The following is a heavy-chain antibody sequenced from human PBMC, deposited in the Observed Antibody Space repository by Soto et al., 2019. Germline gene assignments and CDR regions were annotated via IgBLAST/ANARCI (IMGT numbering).Heavy chain of an antibody. CDR2: ISSSGSTI. V-gene: IGHV3-11*01. D-gene: IGHD3-10*01. CDR3: ARGVSYYYGSGSYYFDY. CDR1: GFTFSDFY. Sequence: GRSLRLSCAASGFTFSDFYMSWIRQAPGKGLEWVSYISSSGSTIYYADSVKGRFTISRDNAKNSLYLQMNSLRAEDTAVYYRARGVSYYYGSGSYYFDYWGQGTLVTVSS. J-gene: IGHJ4*02.